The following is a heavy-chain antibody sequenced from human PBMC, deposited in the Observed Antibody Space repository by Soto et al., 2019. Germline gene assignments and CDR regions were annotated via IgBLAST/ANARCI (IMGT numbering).Heavy chain of an antibody. CDR2: IYYSGST. Sequence: SETLSLTCTVSGGAISSYYWSWIRQPPGKGQEWIGYIYYSGSTNYNPSLKSRVTISVDTSKNQFSLKLSSVTAADTAVYYCAKAAARHVISYYYYYMDVWGKGTTLSVSS. D-gene: IGHD6-6*01. CDR3: AKAAARHVISYYYYYMDV. V-gene: IGHV4-59*01. J-gene: IGHJ6*03. CDR1: GGAISSYY.